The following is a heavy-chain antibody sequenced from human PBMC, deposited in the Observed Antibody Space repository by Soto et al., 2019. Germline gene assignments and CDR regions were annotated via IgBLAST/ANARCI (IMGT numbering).Heavy chain of an antibody. CDR2: IKQDGSEK. D-gene: IGHD2-8*01. J-gene: IGHJ6*02. CDR3: ARVMVYAPLAIDYYYYYGMDV. Sequence: EVQLVESGGGLVQPGGSLRLSCAASGFTFSSYWTSWVRQAPGKGLEWVANIKQDGSEKYYVDSVKGRFTISRDNAKNSLYLQMNSLRAEDTAVYYCARVMVYAPLAIDYYYYYGMDVWGQGTTVTVSS. V-gene: IGHV3-7*05. CDR1: GFTFSSYW.